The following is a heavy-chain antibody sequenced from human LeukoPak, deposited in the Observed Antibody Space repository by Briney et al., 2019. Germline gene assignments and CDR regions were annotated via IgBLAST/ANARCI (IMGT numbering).Heavy chain of an antibody. D-gene: IGHD4/OR15-4a*01. J-gene: IGHJ4*02. Sequence: PGGSLRLSCAASGFTFGDYGMSWGRQAPGKGLEWVSGINWNGGSTGYADSVKGRFTISRDNAKNSLYLQMNSLRAEDTALYYCARLDDYGRNYDYWGRGTLVTVSS. CDR3: ARLDDYGRNYDY. CDR1: GFTFGDYG. CDR2: INWNGGST. V-gene: IGHV3-20*04.